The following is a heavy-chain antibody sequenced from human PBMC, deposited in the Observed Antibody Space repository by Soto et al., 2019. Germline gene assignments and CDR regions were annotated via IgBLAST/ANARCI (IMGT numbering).Heavy chain of an antibody. D-gene: IGHD2-2*01. CDR2: IYYSGST. CDR3: ARGAKVVPAAMPLGEGPWYYYGMDV. J-gene: IGHJ6*02. V-gene: IGHV4-30-4*01. Sequence: SETLSLTCTVSGGSISSGDYYWSWIRQPPGKDLEWIGYIYYSGSTYYNPSLKSRVTISVDTSKNQFSLKLSSVTAADTAVYYCARGAKVVPAAMPLGEGPWYYYGMDVWGQGTTVTVSS. CDR1: GGSISSGDYY.